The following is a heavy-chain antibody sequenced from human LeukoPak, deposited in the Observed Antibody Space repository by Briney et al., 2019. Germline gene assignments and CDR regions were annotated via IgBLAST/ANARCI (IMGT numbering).Heavy chain of an antibody. J-gene: IGHJ6*03. CDR3: ARGGYSYGYLFYYYYYMDV. CDR1: GFTFSRYW. D-gene: IGHD5-18*01. Sequence: PGGSLRLSCAAFGFTFSRYWMHWVRQAPGKGLVWVSRINSDGSSTNDADSVKGRFTISRDNAKNTLYLQMNSLRAEDTAVYYCARGGYSYGYLFYYYYYMDVWGKGTTVTVSS. CDR2: INSDGSST. V-gene: IGHV3-74*01.